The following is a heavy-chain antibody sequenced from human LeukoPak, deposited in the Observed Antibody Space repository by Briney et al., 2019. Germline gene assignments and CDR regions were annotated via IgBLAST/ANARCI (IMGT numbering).Heavy chain of an antibody. D-gene: IGHD3-16*01. CDR3: ARQGYHDYVWGSYEIDI. J-gene: IGHJ3*02. V-gene: IGHV4-4*07. CDR1: GGSFSSYH. CDR2: IYISGST. Sequence: SETLSLTCTVSGGSFSSYHWSWIRQPAGKGLEWIGRIYISGSTNYNSSLKSRVTMSVDMSKNQFSLKLNSVTAADTAVYYCARQGYHDYVWGSYEIDIWGQGTMVTVSS.